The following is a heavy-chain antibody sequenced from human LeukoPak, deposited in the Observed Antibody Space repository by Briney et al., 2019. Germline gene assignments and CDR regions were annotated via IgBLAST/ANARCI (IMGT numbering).Heavy chain of an antibody. V-gene: IGHV1-69*06. Sequence: GGSLRLSCAASGFTFSSYAISWVRQAPGQGLEWMGGIIPIFGTANYAQKFQGRVTITADKSTSTAYMELSSLRSEDTAVYYCARVEAYDILTGYYLNWFDPWGQGTLVTVSS. CDR1: GFTFSSYA. D-gene: IGHD3-9*01. CDR2: IIPIFGTA. J-gene: IGHJ5*02. CDR3: ARVEAYDILTGYYLNWFDP.